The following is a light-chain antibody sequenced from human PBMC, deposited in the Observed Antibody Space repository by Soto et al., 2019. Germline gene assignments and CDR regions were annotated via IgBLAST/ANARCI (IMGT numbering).Light chain of an antibody. CDR2: DAS. CDR1: ESVSTY. J-gene: IGKJ3*01. CDR3: QHRRNTFT. V-gene: IGKV3-11*01. Sequence: EIVLTQSPATLSLSPGETATLSCGASESVSTYLAWYQQKPGQAPRLLIYDASHRATGTPARFSGSGSMTDFTLTISSLEPEDSAVYYCQHRRNTFTFGPGTKVEIK.